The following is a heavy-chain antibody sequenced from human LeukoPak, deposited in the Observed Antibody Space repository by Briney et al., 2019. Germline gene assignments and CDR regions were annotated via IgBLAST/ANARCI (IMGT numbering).Heavy chain of an antibody. CDR3: AKTLSSYDGSDY. Sequence: GGSLRLSCAASGFTFSSYGMHWVRQAPGKGLEWVAFIRYDGSNKYYADSVKGRFTISRDNSKNTLYLQMNSLRAEDTAVYYRAKTLSSYDGSDYWGQGTLVTVSS. CDR1: GFTFSSYG. V-gene: IGHV3-30*02. J-gene: IGHJ4*02. CDR2: IRYDGSNK. D-gene: IGHD3-10*01.